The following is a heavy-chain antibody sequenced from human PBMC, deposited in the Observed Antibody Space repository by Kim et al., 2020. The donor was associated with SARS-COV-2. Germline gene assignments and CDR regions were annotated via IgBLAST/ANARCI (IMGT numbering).Heavy chain of an antibody. CDR2: IYYSGST. CDR3: AGQGDFWSGYPTFDP. V-gene: IGHV4-39*01. D-gene: IGHD3-3*01. CDR1: GGSISSSSYY. J-gene: IGHJ5*02. Sequence: SETLSLTCTVSGGSISSSSYYWGWIRQPPGKGLEWIGSIYYSGSTYYNPSLKSRVTISVDTSKNQFSLKLSSVTAADTAVYYCAGQGDFWSGYPTFDPWGQGTLVTVSS.